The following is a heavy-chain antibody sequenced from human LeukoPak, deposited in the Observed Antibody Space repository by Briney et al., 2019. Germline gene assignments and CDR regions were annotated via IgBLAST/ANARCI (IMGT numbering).Heavy chain of an antibody. CDR2: IYSSGST. CDR3: ARGTGEQWLLYDY. D-gene: IGHD6-19*01. Sequence: KTSETLSLTCTVSGDSISSSGHYWGWLRQSPGTGLEWIGSIYSSGSTYYNPSLKSRVTMSVDSSKNQFSLDLTSVTAADTAFYYCARGTGEQWLLYDYWGQGTLVTVSS. CDR1: GDSISSSGHY. J-gene: IGHJ4*02. V-gene: IGHV4-39*07.